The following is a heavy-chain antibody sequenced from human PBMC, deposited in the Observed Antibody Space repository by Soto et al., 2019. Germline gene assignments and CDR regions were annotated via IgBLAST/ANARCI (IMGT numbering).Heavy chain of an antibody. D-gene: IGHD3-10*01. CDR3: ARSWGRLLWFGELPKRYYFDY. CDR2: IYHSGST. Sequence: QVQLQESGPGLVKPSGTLSLTCAVSGGSISSSNWWSWVRQPPGKGLEWIGEIYHSGSTNYNPSLKSRVTISVDKSKNQFSLKLSSVTAADTAVYYCARSWGRLLWFGELPKRYYFDYWGQGTLVTVSS. CDR1: GGSISSSNW. J-gene: IGHJ4*02. V-gene: IGHV4-4*02.